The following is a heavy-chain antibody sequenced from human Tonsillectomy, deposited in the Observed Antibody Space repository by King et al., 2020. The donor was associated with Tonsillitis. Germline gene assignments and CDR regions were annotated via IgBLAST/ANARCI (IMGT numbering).Heavy chain of an antibody. D-gene: IGHD3-10*01. J-gene: IGHJ6*02. CDR1: GFTFSTYD. CDR3: ARGESAGWFGDKSYGMDV. V-gene: IGHV3-13*01. CDR2: IGTAGDT. Sequence: VQLVQSGGGLVQPGGSLRLSCAASGFTFSTYDMHWVRQATGKGLEWVSAIGTAGDTYYPGSVKGRFTISRENAKNSLYLQMNSLRAGDPAVYYCARGESAGWFGDKSYGMDVWGQGTTVTVSS.